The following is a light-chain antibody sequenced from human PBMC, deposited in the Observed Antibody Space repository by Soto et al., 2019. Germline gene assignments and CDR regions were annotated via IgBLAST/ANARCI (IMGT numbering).Light chain of an antibody. J-gene: IGLJ2*01. CDR2: DVT. Sequence: QSALTQPPSASGSPGQSVTITCSGTSSDVGEENYVSWYQQHPGKVPKLMIYDVTKRPSGVPDRFSGSKSGNTASLTISGLQAEDEADYYCCSYAGSVVFGGGTKLTVL. CDR1: SSDVGEENY. CDR3: CSYAGSVV. V-gene: IGLV2-11*02.